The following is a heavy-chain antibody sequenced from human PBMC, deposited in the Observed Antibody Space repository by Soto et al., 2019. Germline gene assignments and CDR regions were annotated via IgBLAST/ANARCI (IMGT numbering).Heavy chain of an antibody. D-gene: IGHD5-12*01. V-gene: IGHV3-30*03. Sequence: PVGSLRLSCAASGFTFSNFGMQWVRQAPGKGLEWVASISYDGNIKYYADSVKGRFTFSRDNSKNTLYLQMNSLRAEDTALYYCARDHHRYSGYDYVDYWGQGTLVTVS. CDR2: ISYDGNIK. CDR3: ARDHHRYSGYDYVDY. J-gene: IGHJ4*02. CDR1: GFTFSNFG.